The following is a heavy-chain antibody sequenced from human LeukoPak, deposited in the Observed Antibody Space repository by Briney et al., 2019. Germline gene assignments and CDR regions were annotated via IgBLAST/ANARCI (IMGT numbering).Heavy chain of an antibody. CDR1: GFIFSSNY. V-gene: IGHV3-53*01. D-gene: IGHD6-19*01. CDR2: IYSGGST. J-gene: IGHJ4*02. Sequence: GGSLRLSCAASGFIFSSNYMSWVRQAPGKGLEWVSVIYSGGSTYYADSVKGRFTISRDNSKNTLYLQMNSRRVEDTAVYSCARLVACSRGWYSYFDYWGQGTLVTVSS. CDR3: ARLVACSRGWYSYFDY.